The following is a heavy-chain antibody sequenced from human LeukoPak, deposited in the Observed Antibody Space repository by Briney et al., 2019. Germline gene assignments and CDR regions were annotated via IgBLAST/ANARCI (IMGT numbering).Heavy chain of an antibody. J-gene: IGHJ6*03. CDR2: ISGGGHST. D-gene: IGHD3-22*01. Sequence: GGSLRLSCAASGFTFSDHAMTWVRQAPGKGLEWASAISGGGHSTYYADSVRGRFTISRDNSRNTLSLQMNRLSAEDTAFYYCARDAWGYYDSSGYSFGSQYYMDVWGKGTTVTVSS. CDR1: GFTFSDHA. CDR3: ARDAWGYYDSSGYSFGSQYYMDV. V-gene: IGHV3-23*01.